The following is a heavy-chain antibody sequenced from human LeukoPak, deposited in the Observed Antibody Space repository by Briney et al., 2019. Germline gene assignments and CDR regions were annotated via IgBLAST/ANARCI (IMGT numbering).Heavy chain of an antibody. J-gene: IGHJ4*02. CDR3: ARDLGRAILYDSNGPTDY. Sequence: GGSLRLSCEASGITASGFTFSEHYVDWVRQAPGKGLEWVGRTRNKVNSYATEYAASVKGRFTISRDESKNSLYLQMNSLKTEDTAVYYCARDLGRAILYDSNGPTDYWGQGTLVTVSS. CDR2: TRNKVNSYAT. CDR1: GITASGFTFSEHY. D-gene: IGHD3-22*01. V-gene: IGHV3-72*01.